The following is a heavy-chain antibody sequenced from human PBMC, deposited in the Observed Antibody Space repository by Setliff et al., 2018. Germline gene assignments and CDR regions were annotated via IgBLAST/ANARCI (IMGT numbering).Heavy chain of an antibody. D-gene: IGHD5-12*01. V-gene: IGHV4-34*01. Sequence: SETLSLTCAVYGASFSGTYCSWIRQSPGKGLEWIGEINHTGSPNWIGEINHSGSPNYNPSLKTRLTMSVDTSKNQFALNLRSVTAADTAVYYCVRDRTAYAYGLDVWGQGTTVTVSS. CDR1: GASFSGTY. CDR2: INHSGSP. J-gene: IGHJ6*02. CDR3: VRDRTAYAYGLDV.